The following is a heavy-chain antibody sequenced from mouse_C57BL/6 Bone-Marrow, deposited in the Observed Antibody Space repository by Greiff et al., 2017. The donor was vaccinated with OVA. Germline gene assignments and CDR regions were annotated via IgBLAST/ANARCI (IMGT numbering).Heavy chain of an antibody. CDR3: ARTGSYGNYKAWFAY. CDR1: GFTFSSYG. D-gene: IGHD2-1*01. J-gene: IGHJ3*01. Sequence: EVQGVESGGDLVKPGGSLKLSCAASGFTFSSYGMSWVRQTPDKRLEWVATISSGGSYTYYPDSVKGRFTISRDNAKNTLYLQMSSLKSEDTAMYYCARTGSYGNYKAWFAYWGQGTLVTVSA. CDR2: ISSGGSYT. V-gene: IGHV5-6*01.